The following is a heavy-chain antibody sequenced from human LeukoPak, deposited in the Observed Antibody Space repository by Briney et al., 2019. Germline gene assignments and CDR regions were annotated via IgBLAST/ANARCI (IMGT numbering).Heavy chain of an antibody. CDR3: ASLGVITAFDI. Sequence: APVKVSCKASGYTFTSYYMHWVRQAPGQGLEWMGIINPSGGSTSYAQKFQGRVTMTRDTSTSTVYMELSSLRSEDTAVYYCASLGVITAFDIWGQGTMVTVSS. D-gene: IGHD3-22*01. CDR1: GYTFTSYY. J-gene: IGHJ3*02. V-gene: IGHV1-46*01. CDR2: INPSGGST.